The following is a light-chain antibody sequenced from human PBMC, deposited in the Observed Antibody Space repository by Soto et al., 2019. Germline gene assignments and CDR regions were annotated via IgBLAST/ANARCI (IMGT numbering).Light chain of an antibody. CDR3: QQYDNLPYS. Sequence: DIQMTQSPSYLSASVGDRVTFTCQASQDISNYLQWYQQKEGKAPKLLIYDASNLETGVPSRFSGSGSGTDFTFTISSLQPEDIGTYYCQQYDNLPYSVGQGTKVDSK. J-gene: IGKJ2*01. CDR2: DAS. V-gene: IGKV1-33*01. CDR1: QDISNY.